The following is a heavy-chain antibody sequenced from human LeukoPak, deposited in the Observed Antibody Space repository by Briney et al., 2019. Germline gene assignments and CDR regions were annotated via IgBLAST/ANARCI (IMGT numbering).Heavy chain of an antibody. CDR2: ANDSGST. CDR1: GGSLSGYY. Sequence: SETLSLTCAVYGGSLSGYYWSWIRQSPGKGLEWIGEANDSGSTNFNPSLKTRVTMSVDTSKNQLSLNLRSVSAADAAVYYCLRGRGERSHYFYYYMDVWGEGTTVTVSS. V-gene: IGHV4-34*01. D-gene: IGHD3-16*01. CDR3: LRGRGERSHYFYYYMDV. J-gene: IGHJ6*03.